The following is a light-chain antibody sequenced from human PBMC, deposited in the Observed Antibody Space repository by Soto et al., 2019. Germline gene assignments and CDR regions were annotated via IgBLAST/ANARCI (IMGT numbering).Light chain of an antibody. V-gene: IGKV1-39*01. Sequence: DVQMTQSPSSLSASVGDRVTITCRASQTITTYLHWYQQKPGEVPKLLIYAASSLQSGVPARFSGSGSGTDFTLTISSLQPEDSATYYCQQSYRPSWTFGQGTKVGI. CDR3: QQSYRPSWT. J-gene: IGKJ1*01. CDR2: AAS. CDR1: QTITTY.